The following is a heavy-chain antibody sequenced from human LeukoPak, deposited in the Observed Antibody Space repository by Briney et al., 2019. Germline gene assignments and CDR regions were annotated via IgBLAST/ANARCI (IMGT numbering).Heavy chain of an antibody. CDR2: IYYSGST. D-gene: IGHD1-26*01. Sequence: KTSETLSLTCTVSGGSISSYYWSWIRQPPGKGLEWIGYIYYSGSTNYNPSLKSRVTISVDTSKNQFSLKLSSVTAADTAVYYCARPRGSYYYYYGMDVWGQGTTVTVSS. V-gene: IGHV4-59*08. CDR1: GGSISSYY. J-gene: IGHJ6*02. CDR3: ARPRGSYYYYYGMDV.